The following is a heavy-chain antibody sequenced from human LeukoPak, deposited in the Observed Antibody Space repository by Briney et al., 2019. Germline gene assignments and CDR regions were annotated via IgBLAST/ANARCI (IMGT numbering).Heavy chain of an antibody. CDR2: INPSGGST. CDR3: AREVRYCSGGSCSDPTPQNWFDP. Sequence: VASVKVSCKASGYTFTSYYMHWVRQAPGQGLEWMGIINPSGGSTSYAQKFQGRVTMTRDMSTSTVYMELSSLRSEDTAVYYCAREVRYCSGGSCSDPTPQNWFDPWGQGTLVTVSS. D-gene: IGHD2-15*01. V-gene: IGHV1-46*01. CDR1: GYTFTSYY. J-gene: IGHJ5*02.